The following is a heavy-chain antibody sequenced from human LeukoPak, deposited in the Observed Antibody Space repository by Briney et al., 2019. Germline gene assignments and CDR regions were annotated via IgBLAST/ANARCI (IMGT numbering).Heavy chain of an antibody. CDR2: IIPILGIA. CDR3: ARADDILTGYIPFDY. CDR1: GGTFSSYA. Sequence: SVKVSCKASGGTFSSYAISWGRQAPGQGLEWMGRIIPILGIANYAQKFQGRVTMTTDTSTSTAYMELRSLRSDDTAVYYCARADDILTGYIPFDYWGQGTLVTVSS. D-gene: IGHD3-9*01. V-gene: IGHV1-69*04. J-gene: IGHJ4*02.